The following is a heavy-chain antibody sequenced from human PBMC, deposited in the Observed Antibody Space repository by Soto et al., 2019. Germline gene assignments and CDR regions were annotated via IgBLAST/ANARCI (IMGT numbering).Heavy chain of an antibody. CDR3: AKDTHWDYYDSSGYYRGFDY. V-gene: IGHV3-30*18. CDR2: ISYDGSNK. Sequence: VAVISYDGSNKYYADSVKGRFTISRDNSKNTLYLQMNSLRAEDTAVYYCAKDTHWDYYDSSGYYRGFDYWGQGTLVTVSS. D-gene: IGHD3-22*01. J-gene: IGHJ4*02.